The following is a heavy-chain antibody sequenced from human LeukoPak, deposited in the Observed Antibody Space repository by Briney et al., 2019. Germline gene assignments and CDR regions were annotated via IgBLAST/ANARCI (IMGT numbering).Heavy chain of an antibody. Sequence: PSETLSLTCAVYGGSFSGYYWSWIRQPPGKGLEWIGEINDSGSTNYNPSVKSRVTISVDTSKNQFSLKLSSVTAADTAVYYCARHELWLIRDSWGQGTLVTVSS. V-gene: IGHV4-34*01. CDR3: ARHELWLIRDS. CDR1: GGSFSGYY. J-gene: IGHJ4*02. D-gene: IGHD6-19*01. CDR2: INDSGST.